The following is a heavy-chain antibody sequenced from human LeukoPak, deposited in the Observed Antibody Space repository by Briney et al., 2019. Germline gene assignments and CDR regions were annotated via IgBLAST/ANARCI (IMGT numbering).Heavy chain of an antibody. J-gene: IGHJ6*02. V-gene: IGHV3-21*01. CDR3: ARDIYDFWSGYYYYYGMDV. CDR2: ISSSSSYI. CDR1: GFTFSSYS. Sequence: GGSLRLSCAASGFTFSSYSMNWVRQAPGKGLEWVSSISSSSSYIYYADSVKGRFTISRDNAKNSLYLQMNSLRAEDTAVYYCARDIYDFWSGYYYYYGMDVWGQGTTVTVSS. D-gene: IGHD3-3*01.